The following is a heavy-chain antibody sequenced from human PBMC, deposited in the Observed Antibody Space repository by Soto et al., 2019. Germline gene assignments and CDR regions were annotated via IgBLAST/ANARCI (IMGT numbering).Heavy chain of an antibody. D-gene: IGHD2-2*01. CDR1: GFTFSSYG. CDR2: ISYDGSNK. CDR3: AKEVGDIVVVPAAIPYYYYGMDV. Sequence: SLRLSCAASGFTFSSYGMHWVRQAPGKGLEWVAVISYDGSNKYYADSVKGRFTISRDNSKNTLYLQMNSLRAEDTAVYYCAKEVGDIVVVPAAIPYYYYGMDVWGQGTTVTVSS. J-gene: IGHJ6*02. V-gene: IGHV3-30*18.